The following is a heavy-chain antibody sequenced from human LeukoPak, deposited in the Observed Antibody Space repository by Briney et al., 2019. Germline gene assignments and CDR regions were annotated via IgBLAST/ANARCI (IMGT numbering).Heavy chain of an antibody. CDR1: GFTFSSYA. D-gene: IGHD3-22*01. CDR2: ISGSGGST. V-gene: IGHV3-23*01. J-gene: IGHJ4*02. CDR3: AKDLESAYDCAGHYSPFDS. Sequence: PGGSLRLYCAASGFTFSSYAMSWVRQAPGKGLEWVSAISGSGGSTYYADSVKGRFTISRDNSKNTLYLQMNSLRAEDTAVYYCAKDLESAYDCAGHYSPFDSWAQGTLVTVSS.